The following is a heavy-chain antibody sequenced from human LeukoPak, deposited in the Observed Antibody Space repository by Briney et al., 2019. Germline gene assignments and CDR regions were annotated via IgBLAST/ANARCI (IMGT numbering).Heavy chain of an antibody. V-gene: IGHV1-3*01. Sequence: VAPVKVSFKASGYTFTSYAMHWVRQAPGQRLEWMGWMNAGNGNTKYSQKFQGRVTITRDTSASTAYMELSSLRSEDTAVYYCARPMVRGVIIWGEGTLVTVSS. D-gene: IGHD3-10*01. CDR3: ARPMVRGVII. CDR1: GYTFTSYA. CDR2: MNAGNGNT. J-gene: IGHJ4*02.